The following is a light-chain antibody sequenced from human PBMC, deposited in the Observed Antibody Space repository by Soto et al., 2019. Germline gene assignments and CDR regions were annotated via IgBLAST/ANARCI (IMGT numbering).Light chain of an antibody. CDR2: GAS. Sequence: VMKKSPSKLSVSPLVIATLSCRASQTISGTLSWYQQKPGQAPRLLIYGASNRATGIPDRFSGSGSGTDFTLTISRLEPEDFAVYYCQQYGSSGTFGQGTKVDIK. J-gene: IGKJ1*01. V-gene: IGKV3-20*01. CDR3: QQYGSSGT. CDR1: QTISGT.